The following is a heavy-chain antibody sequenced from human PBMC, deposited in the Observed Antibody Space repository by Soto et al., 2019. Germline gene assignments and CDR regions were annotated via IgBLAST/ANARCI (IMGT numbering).Heavy chain of an antibody. CDR1: GYTFTSYY. J-gene: IGHJ3*02. D-gene: IGHD3-16*01. Sequence: QVQLVQSGAEVKKPGASVKVSCKASGYTFTSYYMHWVRQAPGQGLEWMGIINPSGGSTSYAQKFQGRVTMTRDTSTSTVYMELSSLRSEDTAVYYCARERLGVLRDEGAFDIWGQGTMATVSS. CDR3: ARERLGVLRDEGAFDI. V-gene: IGHV1-46*01. CDR2: INPSGGST.